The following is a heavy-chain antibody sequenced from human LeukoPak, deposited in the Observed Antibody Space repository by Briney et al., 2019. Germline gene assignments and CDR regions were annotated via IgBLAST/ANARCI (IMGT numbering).Heavy chain of an antibody. CDR2: LDSDASIT. V-gene: IGHV3-74*01. CDR3: VRGTRSKSF. J-gene: IGHJ4*02. D-gene: IGHD6-13*01. Sequence: GGALRLSCAAFGFTFSGNWMHWVRPAPGKGVVWVSRLDSDASITNYADSVKGRFTISRDNAKSSLYLQMNSLRVEDTAVYYCVRGTRSKSFWGQGTQVTVSS. CDR1: GFTFSGNW.